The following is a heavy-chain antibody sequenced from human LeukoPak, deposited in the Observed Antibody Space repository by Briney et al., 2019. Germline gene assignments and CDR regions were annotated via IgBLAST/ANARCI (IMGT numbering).Heavy chain of an antibody. CDR3: VRGGYTSGWYGKTNNWFDP. Sequence: SGTLSLTCAVYGGSFSGYYWSWIRQPPGAGLEWRGEINHRGSTNYNPSLQSRVTISVDTSNNQLSLKLSSVTAADTAVYYCVRGGYTSGWYGKTNNWFDPWGQGTLVTVSS. CDR1: GGSFSGYY. CDR2: INHRGST. V-gene: IGHV4-34*01. D-gene: IGHD6-19*01. J-gene: IGHJ5*02.